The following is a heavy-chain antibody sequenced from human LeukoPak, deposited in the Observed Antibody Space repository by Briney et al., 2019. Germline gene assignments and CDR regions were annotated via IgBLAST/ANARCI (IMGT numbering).Heavy chain of an antibody. Sequence: PGGSLRLSCAASGFTFSSYAMSWVRLAPGKGLEWVSAISGSGGSTYYADSVKGRFTISRDNSKNTLYLQMNSLRAEDTAVYYCAKGPAPPAYYYGSGSYHHTLLDYWGQGTLVTVSS. D-gene: IGHD3-10*01. CDR1: GFTFSSYA. CDR2: ISGSGGST. J-gene: IGHJ4*02. V-gene: IGHV3-23*01. CDR3: AKGPAPPAYYYGSGSYHHTLLDY.